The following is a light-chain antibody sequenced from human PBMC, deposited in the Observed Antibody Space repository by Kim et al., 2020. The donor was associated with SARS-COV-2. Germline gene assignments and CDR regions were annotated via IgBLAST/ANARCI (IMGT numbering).Light chain of an antibody. V-gene: IGLV3-1*01. Sequence: SPGQTASITCSGDKLGDKYACWYQQKPGQSPVLVIYQDSKRPSGIPERFSGSNSGNTATLTISGTQAMDEADYYCQAWDSSTHNYVFGTGTKVTVL. J-gene: IGLJ1*01. CDR3: QAWDSSTHNYV. CDR2: QDS. CDR1: KLGDKY.